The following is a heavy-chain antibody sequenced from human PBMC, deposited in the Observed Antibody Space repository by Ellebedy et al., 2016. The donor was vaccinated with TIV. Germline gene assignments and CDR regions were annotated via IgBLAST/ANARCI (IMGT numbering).Heavy chain of an antibody. D-gene: IGHD2-15*01. CDR1: EFTFSYYS. CDR2: ISRTADYI. Sequence: GGSLRLSXAASEFTFSYYSMSWVRQAPGKGLEWVSSISRTADYIYYADSVKGRFTISRDNAKNSLYLQMNSLRVEDTAVYYCARISSCSGGTCYPDYWGQGTLVTVSS. CDR3: ARISSCSGGTCYPDY. J-gene: IGHJ4*02. V-gene: IGHV3-21*01.